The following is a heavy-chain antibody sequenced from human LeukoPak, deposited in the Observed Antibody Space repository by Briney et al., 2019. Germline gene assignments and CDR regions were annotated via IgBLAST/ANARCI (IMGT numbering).Heavy chain of an antibody. J-gene: IGHJ4*02. CDR1: GFTVSRNY. CDR3: ARGPRPGSSGYPNLDY. D-gene: IGHD3-22*01. V-gene: IGHV3-53*01. Sequence: GGSLRLSCAASGFTVSRNYMSWVRQAPGRGPEWLSVIYDNGRIYYADSVKGRFTISRDNSKNTLYLQMNSLRAEDTAVYYCARGPRPGSSGYPNLDYWGQGTLVTVSS. CDR2: IYDNGRI.